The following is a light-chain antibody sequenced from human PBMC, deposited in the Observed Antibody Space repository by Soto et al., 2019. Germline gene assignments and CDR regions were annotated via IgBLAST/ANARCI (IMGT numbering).Light chain of an antibody. J-gene: IGLJ2*01. Sequence: QSALTQPAPVSGSPGQSITISCTGTSSDVGGYNYVSWYQQHPGKAPKVMIYDVSNRPSGISNRFSGSKSGNTASLTISGLQAEDEADYYCSSYTSSSTLVFGGGTKVTVL. CDR1: SSDVGGYNY. CDR3: SSYTSSSTLV. CDR2: DVS. V-gene: IGLV2-14*01.